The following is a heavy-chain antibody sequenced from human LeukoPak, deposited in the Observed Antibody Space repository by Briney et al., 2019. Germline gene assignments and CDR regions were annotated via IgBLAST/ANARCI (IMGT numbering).Heavy chain of an antibody. J-gene: IGHJ6*03. D-gene: IGHD3-10*01. V-gene: IGHV1-8*03. CDR2: VNPDNDKT. CDR3: ARGRRLRGVTSRPIYYYYYMDV. CDR1: GYTFNTFD. Sequence: VASVNLTYKASGYTFNTFDINWVRQATGQGPEWMGWVNPDNDKTVYAPKFQGRVSISSNNPINPAYMEFSGLKSDDTAVYYCARGRRLRGVTSRPIYYYYYMDVWGGGTNVTVSS.